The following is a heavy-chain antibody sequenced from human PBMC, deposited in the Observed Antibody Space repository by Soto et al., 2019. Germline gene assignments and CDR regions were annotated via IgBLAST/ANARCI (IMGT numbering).Heavy chain of an antibody. CDR1: GYTFTSYG. V-gene: IGHV1-18*01. J-gene: IGHJ5*02. CDR2: ISAYNGNT. CDR3: ARVPHWIVPGSGEDWFDP. Sequence: QVQLVQSGAEVKKPGASVKVSCKASGYTFTSYGISWVRQAPGQGLEWMGWISAYNGNTNYAQKLQGRVTMTTDTSTSTAYMELRSLRSDDTAVYYCARVPHWIVPGSGEDWFDPWGQGTLVTVSS. D-gene: IGHD1-1*01.